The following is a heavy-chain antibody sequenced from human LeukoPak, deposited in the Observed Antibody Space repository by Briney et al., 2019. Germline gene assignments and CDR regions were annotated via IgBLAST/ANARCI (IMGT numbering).Heavy chain of an antibody. CDR1: GYTFTGYY. Sequence: ASVKVSCKASGYTFTGYYMHWVRQAPGQGLEWMGWINPNSSGTNYAQKFQGRVTMTRDTSISTAYMELSRLRSDDTAVYYCAREFEYSSSVRFDPWGQGTLVTVSS. CDR2: INPNSSGT. CDR3: AREFEYSSSVRFDP. D-gene: IGHD6-6*01. J-gene: IGHJ5*02. V-gene: IGHV1-2*02.